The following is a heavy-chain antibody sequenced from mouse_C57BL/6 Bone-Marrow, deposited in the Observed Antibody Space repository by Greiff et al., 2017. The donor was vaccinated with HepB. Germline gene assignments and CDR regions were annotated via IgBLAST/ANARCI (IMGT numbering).Heavy chain of an antibody. J-gene: IGHJ2*01. CDR2: IYPGDGDT. V-gene: IGHV1-82*01. Sequence: VQLQQSGPELVKPGASVKISCKASGYAFSSSWMNWVKQRPGKGLEWIGRIYPGDGDTNYNGKFKGKATLTADKSSSTAYMQLSSLTSEDSAVYFCAREGLITTVDYWGQGTTLTVSS. CDR3: AREGLITTVDY. D-gene: IGHD1-1*01. CDR1: GYAFSSSW.